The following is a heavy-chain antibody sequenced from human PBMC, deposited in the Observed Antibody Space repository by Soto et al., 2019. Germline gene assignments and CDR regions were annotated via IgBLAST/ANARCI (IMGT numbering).Heavy chain of an antibody. CDR2: ISAYNGNT. CDR1: GYTFTSYG. CDR3: ARVGSSGWSHYYYYYYGMDV. Sequence: GASVKVSCKASGYTFTSYGISWVRQAPGQGLEWMGWISAYNGNTNYAQKLQGRVTMTTDTSTSTAYMELRSLRSDDTAVYYCARVGSSGWSHYYYYYYGMDVWGQGTTVTVS. D-gene: IGHD6-19*01. J-gene: IGHJ6*02. V-gene: IGHV1-18*01.